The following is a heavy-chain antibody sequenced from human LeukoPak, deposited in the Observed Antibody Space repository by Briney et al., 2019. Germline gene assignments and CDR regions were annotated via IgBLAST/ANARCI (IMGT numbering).Heavy chain of an antibody. Sequence: SQTLSLTCAVSGGSISSGGYSWSWIRQPPGKGLEWIGRIYHSGSAYYNPSLKSRVTISVDRSKNQFSLKLSSVTAADTAMYYCARGYDSSGFYSQDYWGQGTLVTVSS. CDR1: GGSISSGGYS. J-gene: IGHJ4*02. D-gene: IGHD3-22*01. CDR2: IYHSGSA. V-gene: IGHV4-30-2*01. CDR3: ARGYDSSGFYSQDY.